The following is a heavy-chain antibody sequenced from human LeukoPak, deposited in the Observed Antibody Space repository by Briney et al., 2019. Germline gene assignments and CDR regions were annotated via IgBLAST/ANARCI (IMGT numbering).Heavy chain of an antibody. CDR3: ARDKSYGDSEDY. V-gene: IGHV3-7*05. D-gene: IGHD4-17*01. CDR2: INQDGSEK. CDR1: GFTFSIYW. Sequence: GGSLRLSCAAYGFTFSIYWMSWVRQAPGKGLEWVANINQDGSEKYYVDSVKGRFTISRDNAKNSLYLQMNSLSAEDTAVYYCARDKSYGDSEDYWGQGTLVTVSS. J-gene: IGHJ4*02.